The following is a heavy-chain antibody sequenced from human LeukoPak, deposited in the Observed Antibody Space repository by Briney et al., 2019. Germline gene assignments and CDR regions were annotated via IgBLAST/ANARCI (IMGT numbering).Heavy chain of an antibody. CDR3: ARADGNSRDY. CDR2: ITSSTSFT. D-gene: IGHD4-23*01. V-gene: IGHV3-21*01. J-gene: IGHJ4*02. Sequence: GGSLRLSCAASGFIFSSYSMHWVRQAPGKGLEWVSSITSSTSFTSYADSVKGRFTISRDNAKNSLYLQMKSLRAEDTAVYYCARADGNSRDYWGQGTLVTVSS. CDR1: GFIFSSYS.